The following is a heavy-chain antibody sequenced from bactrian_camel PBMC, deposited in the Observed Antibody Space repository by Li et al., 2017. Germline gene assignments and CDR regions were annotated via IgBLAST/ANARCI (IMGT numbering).Heavy chain of an antibody. CDR2: IGNGNT. CDR1: GYTYSPYY. J-gene: IGHJ7*01. Sequence: DVQLVESGGGSVQAGGSLRLSCAASGYTYSPYYMGWFRQVPGKEREGVAVIGNGNTYYAASVKDRFTISQDNTEHTLYLQMNSLKPEDTAMYYCGLDPRCYGCNYYDFDYRGKGTQVTVS. V-gene: IGHV3S40*01. D-gene: IGHD3*01.